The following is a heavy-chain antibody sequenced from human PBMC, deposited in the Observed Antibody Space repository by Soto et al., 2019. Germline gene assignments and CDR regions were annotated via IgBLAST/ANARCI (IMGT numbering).Heavy chain of an antibody. V-gene: IGHV3-15*07. D-gene: IGHD3-22*01. J-gene: IGHJ4*01. CDR2: VKSKTHGGTT. Sequence: GGSLRLSCAASGFTFSNAWINWVRQAPGKGLKWVGRVKSKTHGGTTYFAAPVKGRFAISRDDSKNVVYLEMNSLKTEDTAIYYCTTDSYITSIIVRFDYWGHGTLVTVSS. CDR1: GFTFSNAW. CDR3: TTDSYITSIIVRFDY.